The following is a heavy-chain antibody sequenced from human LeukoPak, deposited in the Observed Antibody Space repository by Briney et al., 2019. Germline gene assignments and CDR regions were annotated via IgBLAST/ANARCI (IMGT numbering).Heavy chain of an antibody. CDR2: INPNSGGT. CDR1: GYTFTSYG. Sequence: GASVKFSCKASGYTFTSYGISWVRQAPGQGLEWMGCINPNSGGTNYAQKFQGRVTLTRDTSISTAYMELSRLRSDDTAVYYCARGPESGAFDIWGQGTIVTVSS. CDR3: ARGPESGAFDI. J-gene: IGHJ3*02. D-gene: IGHD3-10*01. V-gene: IGHV1-2*02.